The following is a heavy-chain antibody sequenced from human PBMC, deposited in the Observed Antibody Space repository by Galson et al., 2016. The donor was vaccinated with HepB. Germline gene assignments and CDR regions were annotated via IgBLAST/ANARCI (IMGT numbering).Heavy chain of an antibody. CDR3: ARTTGSYADYWYFDL. CDR2: IIPIFGTA. Sequence: SCKASGGTFSSYAISWVRQAPGQGLEWMGGIIPIFGTANYAQKFQGRVTITADESTSTAYMELSSLRSEDTAVYYCARTTGSYADYWYFDLWGRGTLVTVSS. V-gene: IGHV1-69*01. D-gene: IGHD2-2*01. J-gene: IGHJ2*01. CDR1: GGTFSSYA.